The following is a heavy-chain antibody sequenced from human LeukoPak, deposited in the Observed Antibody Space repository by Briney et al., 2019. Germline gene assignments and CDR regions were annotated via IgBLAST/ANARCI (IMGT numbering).Heavy chain of an antibody. CDR3: ARGVTVAFDY. V-gene: IGHV4-31*03. CDR1: GGSISSGGYY. D-gene: IGHD4-23*01. CDR2: IYYSGST. Sequence: SQTLSLTCTVSGGSISSGGYYWSWIRQHPGKGLEWIGYIYYSGSTYYNPSLKSRVTISVDTSKNQFSLKLSSVTAADTAVYYCARGVTVAFDYWGQGTLVTVSS. J-gene: IGHJ4*02.